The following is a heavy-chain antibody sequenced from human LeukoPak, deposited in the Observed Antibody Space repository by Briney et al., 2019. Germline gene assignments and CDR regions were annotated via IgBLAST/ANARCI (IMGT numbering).Heavy chain of an antibody. D-gene: IGHD4-17*01. CDR3: ARGGTVTYFDY. J-gene: IGHJ4*02. CDR2: IYYSGST. V-gene: IGHV4-31*03. CDR1: GGSISSGGYY. Sequence: SETLSLTRTVSGGSISSGGYYWSWIRQHPGKGLEWIGYIYYSGSTYYNPSLKSRVTISVDTSKNQFSLKLSSVTAADTAVYYCARGGTVTYFDYWGQGTLVTVSS.